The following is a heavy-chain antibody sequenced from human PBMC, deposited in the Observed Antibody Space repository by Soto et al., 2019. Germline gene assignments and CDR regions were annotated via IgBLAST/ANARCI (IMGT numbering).Heavy chain of an antibody. CDR3: ARDLSPPNDYSNYFDY. CDR1: GYTFTIYA. Sequence: GASVKGSCKASGYTFTIYAMHWVRQAPGQRLEWMGWINAGNGNTKYSQKFQGRVTITRDTSASTAYMELSSLRSEDTAVYYCARDLSPPNDYSNYFDYWGQGTLVTVSS. J-gene: IGHJ4*02. V-gene: IGHV1-3*01. CDR2: INAGNGNT. D-gene: IGHD4-4*01.